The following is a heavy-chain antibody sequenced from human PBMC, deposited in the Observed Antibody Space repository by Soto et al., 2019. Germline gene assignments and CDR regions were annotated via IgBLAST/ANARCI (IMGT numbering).Heavy chain of an antibody. V-gene: IGHV4-38-2*01. CDR3: AADKLGYCSSTSCYGYYYGMDV. CDR2: IYHSGST. CDR1: GYSISSGYY. D-gene: IGHD2-2*01. Sequence: SETLSLTCAVSGYSISSGYYWGWIRQPPGKGLEWIGSIYHSGSTYYNPSLKSRVTISVDTSKNQFSLKLSSATAADTAVYYCAADKLGYCSSTSCYGYYYGMDVWGQGTTVTVSS. J-gene: IGHJ6*02.